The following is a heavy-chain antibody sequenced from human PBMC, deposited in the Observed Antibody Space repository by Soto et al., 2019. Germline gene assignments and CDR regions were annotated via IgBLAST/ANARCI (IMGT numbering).Heavy chain of an antibody. CDR2: INPNRGCT. D-gene: IGHD6-19*01. CDR3: ACGWYCGMDV. Sequence: AAVKDSCKASGYTFTGHYMHCVRPAPGQVLEWMGWINPNRGCTNYPQKFQGRVTLTRHTPITTAYMAPSSLPSDDTPVHYFACGWYCGMDVWGQGTTVTVSS. V-gene: IGHV1-2*02. CDR1: GYTFTGHY. J-gene: IGHJ6*02.